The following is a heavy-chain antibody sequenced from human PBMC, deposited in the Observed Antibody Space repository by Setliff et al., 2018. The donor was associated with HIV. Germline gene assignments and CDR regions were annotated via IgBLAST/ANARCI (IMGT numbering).Heavy chain of an antibody. CDR3: ARDDSNGNTDAFDI. CDR2: LSGSGGST. J-gene: IGHJ3*02. D-gene: IGHD5-18*01. CDR1: GFTFSSYW. V-gene: IGHV3-21*04. Sequence: PGGSLRLSCAASGFTFSSYWMHWVRQAPGKGLEWVSSLSGSGGSTYYADSVKGRFTISRDNPKNSLYLQMTSLRAEDTAVYYCARDDSNGNTDAFDIWGQGTTVTVSS.